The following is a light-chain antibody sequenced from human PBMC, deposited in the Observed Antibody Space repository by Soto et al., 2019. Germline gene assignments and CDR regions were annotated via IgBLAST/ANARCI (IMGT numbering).Light chain of an antibody. V-gene: IGLV2-11*01. CDR3: CSYAGSYSYV. J-gene: IGLJ1*01. CDR2: DVS. Sequence: QSALTQPRSVSGSPGQSVTISCTGTSSDVGGYNFVSWYQQHPGKAPQLMIYDVSKRPSGVPDRFSGSKSDNAASLTISGLLAEDEADYYCCSYAGSYSYVFGTGTKVTVL. CDR1: SSDVGGYNF.